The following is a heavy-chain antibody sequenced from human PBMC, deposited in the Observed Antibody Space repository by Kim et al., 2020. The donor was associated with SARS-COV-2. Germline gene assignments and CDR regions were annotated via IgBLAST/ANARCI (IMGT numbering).Heavy chain of an antibody. CDR3: AKDISFDSSGYFDL. J-gene: IGHJ5*02. Sequence: YAESVKARFTISRDNSNNRLYLEMSSLRAEDTAVYHCAKDISFDSSGYFDLWGQGTQVTVSP. D-gene: IGHD3-22*01. V-gene: IGHV3-30*02.